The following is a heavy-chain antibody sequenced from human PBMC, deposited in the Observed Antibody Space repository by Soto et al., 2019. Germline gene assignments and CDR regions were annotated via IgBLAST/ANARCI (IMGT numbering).Heavy chain of an antibody. V-gene: IGHV3-23*01. J-gene: IGHJ4*02. CDR3: ANSTAPASAAMVFDY. D-gene: IGHD2-2*01. Sequence: SLSWAAAGFSFSRCPVSWVPQAQGKELDCVSDISDSGGSTNYADSVKGRCTISRDNSKNTLYLQVNSLRAEDTAVYYCANSTAPASAAMVFDYWGQGTLVTSPQ. CDR1: GFSFSRCP. CDR2: ISDSGGST.